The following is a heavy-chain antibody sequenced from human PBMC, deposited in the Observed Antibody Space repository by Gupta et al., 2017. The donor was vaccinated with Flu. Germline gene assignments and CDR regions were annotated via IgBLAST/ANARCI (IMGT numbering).Heavy chain of an antibody. CDR1: GFNFSGHF. Sequence: ELQLVESGGGLVQPGGSLRLSCSSSGFNFSGHFMHWVRQVPGKGLVWFSRIRFDGTATSYADSVKGRFTIARDNAKNTLYLQINSLRAEDTALYYCAREVVNNWLDPWGQGTLVTVSS. J-gene: IGHJ5*02. CDR3: AREVVNNWLDP. CDR2: IRFDGTAT. V-gene: IGHV3-74*01. D-gene: IGHD2-15*01.